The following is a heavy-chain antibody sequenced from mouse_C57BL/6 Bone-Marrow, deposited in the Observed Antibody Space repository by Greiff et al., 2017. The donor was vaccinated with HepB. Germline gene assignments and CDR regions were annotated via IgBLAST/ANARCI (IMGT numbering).Heavy chain of an antibody. CDR3: ARRAHPYCGSPAMDY. J-gene: IGHJ4*01. D-gene: IGHD1-1*01. V-gene: IGHV1-81*01. Sequence: QVQLQQSGAELARPGASVKLSCKASGYTFTSYGISWVKQSTGQGLEWIGEIYPRSGNTYYNEKFKGKATLTADKSSSTAYMELRSLTSADSAVYFCARRAHPYCGSPAMDYWGQGTSVTVSS. CDR2: IYPRSGNT. CDR1: GYTFTSYG.